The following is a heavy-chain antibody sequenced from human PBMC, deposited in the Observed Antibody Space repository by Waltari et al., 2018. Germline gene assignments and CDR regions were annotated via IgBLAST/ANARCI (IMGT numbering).Heavy chain of an antibody. CDR2: IWYDGSKE. J-gene: IGHJ4*02. CDR1: GFTFSRHG. D-gene: IGHD3-22*01. CDR3: AREPHYYDSPYFDY. V-gene: IGHV3-33*01. Sequence: VQLVESGGGEVPPGGSLRLLCEASGFTFSRHGVHWVRQGPNKGLEWVASIWYDGSKEYYADSMKGRFTISRDNSKNTLYLQMNSLRVEDTAMYYCAREPHYYDSPYFDYWGQGTLVTVSS.